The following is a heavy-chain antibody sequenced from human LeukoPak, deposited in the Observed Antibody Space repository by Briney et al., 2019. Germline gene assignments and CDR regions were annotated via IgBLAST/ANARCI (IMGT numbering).Heavy chain of an antibody. D-gene: IGHD3-22*01. CDR2: IYYSGST. CDR1: GGSISSSSYY. CDR3: ARDLSGYFDY. J-gene: IGHJ4*02. V-gene: IGHV4-39*07. Sequence: SETLSLTCTVSGGSISSSSYYWGWIRQPPGKGLEWIGSIYYSGSTYYNPSLKSRVTISVDTSKNQFSLKLSSVTAADAAVYYCARDLSGYFDYWGQGTLVTVSS.